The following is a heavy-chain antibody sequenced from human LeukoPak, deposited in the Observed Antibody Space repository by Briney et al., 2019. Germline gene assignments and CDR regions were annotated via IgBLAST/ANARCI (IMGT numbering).Heavy chain of an antibody. CDR1: GFTFSSYW. J-gene: IGHJ5*02. CDR2: INSDGSST. Sequence: GGSLRLSCAASGFTFSSYWMHWVRQAPGKGLVWVSRINSDGSSTSYADSVKGRFTISRDNAKNTLYLQMNSLRAADTAVYYCARAKVPYGDYYGFDPWGQGTLVTVSS. D-gene: IGHD4-17*01. CDR3: ARAKVPYGDYYGFDP. V-gene: IGHV3-74*01.